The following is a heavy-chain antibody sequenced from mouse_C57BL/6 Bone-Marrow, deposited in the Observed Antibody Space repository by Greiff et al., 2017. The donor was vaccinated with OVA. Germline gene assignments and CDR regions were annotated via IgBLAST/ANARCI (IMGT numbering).Heavy chain of an antibody. V-gene: IGHV2-5*01. CDR1: GFSLTTYG. Sequence: VPLKESGTGLAQPSQSLSITCTVSGFSLTTYGLHWVRQSPGKGLEWLGEIWRGGSTDYNAAFMSRLSITKDNSKSQVFFKMNSLQADDTAIYYCAKNEGWYLWYFDVWGTGTTVTVSS. CDR2: IWRGGST. J-gene: IGHJ1*03. D-gene: IGHD2-1*01. CDR3: AKNEGWYLWYFDV.